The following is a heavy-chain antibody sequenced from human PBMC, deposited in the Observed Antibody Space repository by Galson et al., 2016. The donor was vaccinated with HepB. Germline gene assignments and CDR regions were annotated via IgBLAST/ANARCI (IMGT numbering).Heavy chain of an antibody. D-gene: IGHD3-10*01. Sequence: SLRLSCAVSGLMYTHYAMNWVRQAPGKGLEWVSIIDDSGDHISDAESVKGRFTISRDKATNTLYLQMNSLRAEDTALYYCARDRGYRALDPWGQGTTVTVSS. CDR2: IDDSGDHI. CDR1: GLMYTHYA. J-gene: IGHJ3*01. V-gene: IGHV3-23*01. CDR3: ARDRGYRALDP.